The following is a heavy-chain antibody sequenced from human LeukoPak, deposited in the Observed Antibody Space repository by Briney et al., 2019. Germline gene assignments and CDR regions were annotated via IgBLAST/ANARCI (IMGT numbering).Heavy chain of an antibody. CDR2: INSDGSST. CDR3: ARGGYGGNSGDAFDI. CDR1: GFTFSSYW. V-gene: IGHV3-74*01. Sequence: GGSLRLSCAASGFTFSSYWMHWVRQAPGKGLVWVSRINSDGSSTIYADSVKGRFTISRDNAKNTLYLQMNSLRAEDTAVYYCARGGYGGNSGDAFDIWGQGTMVTVSS. J-gene: IGHJ3*02. D-gene: IGHD4-23*01.